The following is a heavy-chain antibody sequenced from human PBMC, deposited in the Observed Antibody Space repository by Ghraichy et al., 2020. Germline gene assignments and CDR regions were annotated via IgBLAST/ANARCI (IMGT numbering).Heavy chain of an antibody. CDR1: GASITSQSHY. CDR2: VYSSGTA. CDR3: AKTSFEYVWGSFRE. V-gene: IGHV4-39*01. Sequence: SQTLSLTCTVSGASITSQSHYWGWIRQPPGGGLEWIGSVYSSGTAYYNPSLKSRVTISVDTSNNQFSLKVNSVTAADTAISYCAKTSFEYVWGSFREWGQGTLVTVSS. D-gene: IGHD3-16*02. J-gene: IGHJ4*02.